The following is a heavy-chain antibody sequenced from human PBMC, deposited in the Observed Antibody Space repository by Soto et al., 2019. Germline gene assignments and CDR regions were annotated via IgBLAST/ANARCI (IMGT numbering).Heavy chain of an antibody. J-gene: IGHJ4*02. CDR1: GFTFSRYG. CDR2: IWYDGSNK. D-gene: IGHD4-17*01. Sequence: QVQLVESGGGVVQPGRSLRLSCAASGFTFSRYGMHWVRQAPGKGLEWVAVIWYDGSNKYYADSVKGRFTISRDNSKNTLYLQMNSLRAEDTAVYYCARGYGDYGLDYWGQGTLVTVSS. CDR3: ARGYGDYGLDY. V-gene: IGHV3-33*01.